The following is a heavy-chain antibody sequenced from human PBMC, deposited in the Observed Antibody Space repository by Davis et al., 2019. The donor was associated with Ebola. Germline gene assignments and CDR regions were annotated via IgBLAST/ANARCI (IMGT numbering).Heavy chain of an antibody. Sequence: GESLKISCAASGFTFSSYGMHWVRQAPGKGLEWVAVISYDGSNKYYADSVKGRFTISRDNSKNTLYLQMNSLRPEDTAVYYCARDGIVEVIDLDYWGQGTLVTVSS. CDR1: GFTFSSYG. J-gene: IGHJ4*02. D-gene: IGHD3-16*02. CDR2: ISYDGSNK. CDR3: ARDGIVEVIDLDY. V-gene: IGHV3-30*03.